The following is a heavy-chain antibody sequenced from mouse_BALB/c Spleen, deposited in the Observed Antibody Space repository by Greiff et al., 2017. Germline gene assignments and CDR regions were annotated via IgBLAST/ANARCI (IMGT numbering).Heavy chain of an antibody. Sequence: DVKLQESGPGLVKPSQSLSLTCTVTGYSITSDYAWNWIRQFPGNKLEWMGYISYSGSTSYNPSLKSRISITRDTSKNQFFLQLNSVTTEDTATYYCARSRNWAYYFDYWGQGTTLTVSS. CDR1: GYSITSDYA. J-gene: IGHJ2*01. D-gene: IGHD4-1*01. CDR3: ARSRNWAYYFDY. V-gene: IGHV3-2*02. CDR2: ISYSGST.